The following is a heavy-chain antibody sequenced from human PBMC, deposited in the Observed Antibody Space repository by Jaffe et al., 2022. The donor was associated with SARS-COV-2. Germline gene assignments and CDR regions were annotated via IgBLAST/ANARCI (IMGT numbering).Heavy chain of an antibody. CDR1: GFSLSTSGEG. V-gene: IGHV2-5*02. CDR3: THISMADIKATGDYFDF. J-gene: IGHJ4*02. D-gene: IGHD6-19*01. CDR2: IYWDDDK. Sequence: QITLKESGPTLVKPTQTLTLTCTFSGFSLSTSGEGVGWIRQPPGRALDWLALIYWDDDKRYSPSLKSRLTITKDTSKKQVVLIMTNMDPVDTATYYCTHISMADIKATGDYFDFWGQGTLVTVSS.